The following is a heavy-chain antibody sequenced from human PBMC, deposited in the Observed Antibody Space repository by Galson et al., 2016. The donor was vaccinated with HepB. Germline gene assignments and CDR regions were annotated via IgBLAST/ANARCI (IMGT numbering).Heavy chain of an antibody. D-gene: IGHD1-7*01. CDR2: MSHDGSHI. V-gene: IGHV3-30*18. CDR3: AKEATATTGAKTKRVWYFDL. Sequence: SLRLSCAASGFTFSNYGMHWIRQAPGKGLEWVAVMSHDGSHIFYVDSVKGRFTISRDDATNSLYLQMNSLRDEDTAVYYCAKEATATTGAKTKRVWYFDLWGRGTLVTVSS. J-gene: IGHJ2*01. CDR1: GFTFSNYG.